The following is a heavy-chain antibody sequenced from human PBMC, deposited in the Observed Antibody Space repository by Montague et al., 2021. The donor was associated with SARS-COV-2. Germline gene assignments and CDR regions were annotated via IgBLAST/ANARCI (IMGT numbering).Heavy chain of an antibody. CDR2: VSDSGST. D-gene: IGHD6-19*01. Sequence: SETLSLTCTVSGGSISTYYWNWIRQSPGKGLEWIGYVSDSGSTXXXPSVKSRIAISVATSKSQFPLKLTAVTAADTAVYYCARGRGWLVFDYWGQGNLVTVSS. CDR1: GGSISTYY. CDR3: ARGRGWLVFDY. V-gene: IGHV4-59*01. J-gene: IGHJ4*02.